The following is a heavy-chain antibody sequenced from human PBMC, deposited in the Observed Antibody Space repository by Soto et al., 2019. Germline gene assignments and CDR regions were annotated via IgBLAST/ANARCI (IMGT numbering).Heavy chain of an antibody. CDR1: GFTFSSYA. V-gene: IGHV3-23*01. CDR3: ARDRTVTPTRPFDY. J-gene: IGHJ4*02. Sequence: GGSLRLSCAASGFTFSSYAMSWVRQAPGKGLEWVSAISGSGGSTYYADSVKGRFTISRDNSKNTLYLQMNSLRAEDTAVYYCARDRTVTPTRPFDYWGQGPLVTVYS. CDR2: ISGSGGST. D-gene: IGHD4-17*01.